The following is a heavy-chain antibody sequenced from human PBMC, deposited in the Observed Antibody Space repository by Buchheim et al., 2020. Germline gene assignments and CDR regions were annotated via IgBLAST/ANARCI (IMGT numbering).Heavy chain of an antibody. D-gene: IGHD5-24*01. Sequence: QVQLVESGGGVVQPGRSLRLSCAASGFTFSSYGMHWVRQAPGKGLEWVAVISYDGSNKYYADSVKGRFTISRDNSKNTLYLQMNSLRAEDTAVYYCAKDRWGGRDSYMGHFDYWGQGTL. V-gene: IGHV3-30*18. CDR3: AKDRWGGRDSYMGHFDY. CDR1: GFTFSSYG. J-gene: IGHJ4*02. CDR2: ISYDGSNK.